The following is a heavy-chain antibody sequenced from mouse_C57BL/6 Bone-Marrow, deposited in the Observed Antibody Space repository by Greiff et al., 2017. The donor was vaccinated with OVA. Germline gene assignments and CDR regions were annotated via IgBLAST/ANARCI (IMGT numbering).Heavy chain of an antibody. CDR2: IDPSDSYT. V-gene: IGHV1-50*01. CDR3: ARNYGRGLDY. CDR1: GYTFTSYW. Sequence: VQLQQPGAELVKPGASVKLSCKASGYTFTSYWMQWVKQRPGQGLEWIGEIDPSDSYTNYNQKFKGKATLTVDTSSSTAYMQLSSLTSEDSAVYYCARNYGRGLDYWGQGTTLTVSS. J-gene: IGHJ2*01. D-gene: IGHD1-1*01.